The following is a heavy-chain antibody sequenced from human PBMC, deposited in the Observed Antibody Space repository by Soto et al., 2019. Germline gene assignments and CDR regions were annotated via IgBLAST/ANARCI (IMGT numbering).Heavy chain of an antibody. J-gene: IGHJ6*02. CDR1: GGTFSSYA. CDR2: IIPISGTA. V-gene: IGHV1-69*01. D-gene: IGHD2-2*01. CDR3: ARSQGSSTSLEIYYYYYGMDV. Sequence: QVQLVQSGAEVKKPGSSVKVSCKASGGTFSSYAISWVRQAPGQGLEWMGGIIPISGTANYAQKFQGRVTITADESTSTAYMERSNLRSEDTAVYYCARSQGSSTSLEIYYYYYGMDVWGQGTTVTVSS.